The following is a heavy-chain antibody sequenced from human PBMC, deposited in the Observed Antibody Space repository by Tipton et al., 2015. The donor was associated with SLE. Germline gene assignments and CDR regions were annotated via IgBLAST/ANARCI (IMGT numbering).Heavy chain of an antibody. CDR2: ISYDGSNK. CDR3: ARGGMSGYMDV. CDR1: GFTFSSYG. D-gene: IGHD3-3*01. Sequence: SLRLSCAASGFTFSSYGMHWVRQAPGKGLEWVAVISYDGSNKYYADSVKGRFTISRDNSKNTLYLQMNSLRAEDTAVYYCARGGMSGYMDVWGKGTTVTVSS. V-gene: IGHV3-30-3*01. J-gene: IGHJ6*03.